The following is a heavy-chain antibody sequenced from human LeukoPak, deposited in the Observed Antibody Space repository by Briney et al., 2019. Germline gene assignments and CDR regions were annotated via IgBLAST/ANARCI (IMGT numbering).Heavy chain of an antibody. Sequence: GGSLRLSCAASGFTFRDHFMTWIRQAPGKGLEWISYISGSGATYYADSVKGRFTISRDNAQNSLWLQMNSLRAEDTAVYYCARDPMYNGGNSGAFDFWGQETLVTVSS. J-gene: IGHJ3*01. CDR3: ARDPMYNGGNSGAFDF. CDR1: GFTFRDHF. CDR2: ISGSGAT. V-gene: IGHV3-11*01. D-gene: IGHD4-23*01.